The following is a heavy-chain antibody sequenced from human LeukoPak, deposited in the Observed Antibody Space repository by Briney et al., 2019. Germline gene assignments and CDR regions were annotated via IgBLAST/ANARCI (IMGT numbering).Heavy chain of an antibody. J-gene: IGHJ4*02. D-gene: IGHD4-17*01. CDR3: ARGRMGYGDSDY. Sequence: ASVKVSCKASGYTFTGDYMHWVRQAPGQGLGWMGWINPNSGGTNYAQTFQGRVTMTRDTSISTAYMELSRLRSDDTAVYYCARGRMGYGDSDYWGQGTLVTVSS. V-gene: IGHV1-2*02. CDR1: GYTFTGDY. CDR2: INPNSGGT.